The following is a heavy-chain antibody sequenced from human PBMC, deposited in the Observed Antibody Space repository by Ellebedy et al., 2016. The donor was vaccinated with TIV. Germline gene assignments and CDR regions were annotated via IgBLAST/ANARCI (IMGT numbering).Heavy chain of an antibody. CDR3: TRAPPGYGDGMDV. Sequence: GESLKISXTASGFTFGDYAMSWFRQAPGKGLEWVGFIRSKAYGGTTEYAASVKGRFTISRDDSKSIAYLQMNSLKTEDTAVYYCTRAPPGYGDGMDVWGQGTTVTVSS. V-gene: IGHV3-49*03. CDR2: IRSKAYGGTT. CDR1: GFTFGDYA. D-gene: IGHD3-10*01. J-gene: IGHJ6*02.